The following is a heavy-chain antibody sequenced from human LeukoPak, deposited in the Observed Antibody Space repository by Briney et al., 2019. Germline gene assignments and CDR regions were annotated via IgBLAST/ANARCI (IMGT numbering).Heavy chain of an antibody. CDR1: GYTFTSYY. V-gene: IGHV1-46*01. CDR3: ARDPTQYYYDSNGPPRRPVFDP. J-gene: IGHJ5*02. D-gene: IGHD3-22*01. CDR2: INPSGGST. Sequence: ASVKVSCKASGYTFTSYYMHWVRQAPGQGLEWMGIINPSGGSTSYAQKFQGRVTMTRDMSTSTVYMELSSLRSEDTAVYYCARDPTQYYYDSNGPPRRPVFDPWGQGTLVTVSS.